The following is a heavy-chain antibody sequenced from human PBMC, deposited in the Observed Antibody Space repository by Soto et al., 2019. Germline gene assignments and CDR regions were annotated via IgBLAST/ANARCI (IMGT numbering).Heavy chain of an antibody. CDR2: INHSGTT. J-gene: IGHJ4*02. Sequence: QVQLQQWGAGLLKPSETLSLTCAVYGGSFNAYYWSWIRQPPGKALEWIGEINHSGTTNYNSSLKSRVTMSVDTSKNQFSLRLSSVTAADTAVYYCASAVHYWGQGTLVTVSS. V-gene: IGHV4-34*01. CDR1: GGSFNAYY. CDR3: ASAVHY.